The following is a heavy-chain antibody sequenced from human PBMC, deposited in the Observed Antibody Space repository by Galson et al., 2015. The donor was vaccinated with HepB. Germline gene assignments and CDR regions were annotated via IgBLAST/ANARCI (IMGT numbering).Heavy chain of an antibody. Sequence: SLRLSCAASGFTFSSYAMHWVRQAPGKGLEWVAVISYDGSNKYYADSVKGRFTISRDNSKNTLYLQMNSLRAEDTAVYYCAKDRSGGYYGSGTQTVWGQGTLVTVSS. CDR3: AKDRSGGYYGSGTQTV. V-gene: IGHV3-30*04. CDR1: GFTFSSYA. J-gene: IGHJ4*02. D-gene: IGHD3-10*01. CDR2: ISYDGSNK.